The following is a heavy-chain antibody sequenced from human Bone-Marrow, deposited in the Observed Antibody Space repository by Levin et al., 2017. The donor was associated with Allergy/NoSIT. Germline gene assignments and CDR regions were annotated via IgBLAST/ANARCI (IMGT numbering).Heavy chain of an antibody. J-gene: IGHJ3*02. CDR1: GFTFSIYS. D-gene: IGHD2-21*01. Sequence: NPGGSLRLSCTVSGFTFSIYSINWVRQAPGKGLEWVSSISSSGSDMYYVDSVRGRFTISRDNAKNSLTLQMNSLRVEDTAVYYCARGIIGDVRVAHKEAFDIWGQGTMVSVSS. CDR3: ARGIIGDVRVAHKEAFDI. CDR2: ISSSGSDM. V-gene: IGHV3-21*01.